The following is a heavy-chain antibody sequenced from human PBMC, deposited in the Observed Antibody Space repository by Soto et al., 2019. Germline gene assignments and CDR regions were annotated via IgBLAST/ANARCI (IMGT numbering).Heavy chain of an antibody. CDR3: ANLMTGYSSSSDWFDP. D-gene: IGHD6-6*01. V-gene: IGHV1-69*13. CDR2: IIPIFGTA. J-gene: IGHJ5*02. Sequence: SVKVSCKASGGTFSSYAISWVRQAPGQGLEWMGGIIPIFGTANYAQKFQGRVTITADESTSTAYMELSSLRSEDTAVYYCANLMTGYSSSSDWFDPWGQGTLVTVSS. CDR1: GGTFSSYA.